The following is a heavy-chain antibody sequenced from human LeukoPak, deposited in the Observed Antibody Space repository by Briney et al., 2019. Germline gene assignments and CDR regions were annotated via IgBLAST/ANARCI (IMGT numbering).Heavy chain of an antibody. D-gene: IGHD6-19*01. CDR3: ARVFGRYSSGWYYFDY. Sequence: GGSLRPSCAASGFTFSSYSMNWVRQAPGKGLEWVSSISSSSSYIYYADSVKGRFTISRDNAKNSLYLQMNSLRAEDTAVYYCARVFGRYSSGWYYFDYWGQGTLVTVSS. V-gene: IGHV3-21*04. J-gene: IGHJ4*02. CDR2: ISSSSSYI. CDR1: GFTFSSYS.